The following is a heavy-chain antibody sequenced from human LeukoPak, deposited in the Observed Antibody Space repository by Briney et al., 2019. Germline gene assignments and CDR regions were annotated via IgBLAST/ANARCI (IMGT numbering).Heavy chain of an antibody. Sequence: ASVKVSCKASGYTFTGYYMHWVRQAPGQGLEWMGWINPNSGGTNYAQKFQGRVTMIRDTSISTTYMELSRLRSDDTAVYYCARDLGYCSSTSCFPFDYWGQGTLVTVSS. CDR3: ARDLGYCSSTSCFPFDY. V-gene: IGHV1-2*02. CDR2: INPNSGGT. CDR1: GYTFTGYY. D-gene: IGHD2-2*01. J-gene: IGHJ4*02.